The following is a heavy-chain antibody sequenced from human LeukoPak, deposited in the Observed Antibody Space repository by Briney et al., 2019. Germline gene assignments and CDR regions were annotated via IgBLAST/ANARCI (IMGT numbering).Heavy chain of an antibody. D-gene: IGHD3-10*01. CDR3: ARLSHLYGSGRPIDY. Sequence: SETLSLTCTVSGGSISSGGYYWSWIRQHPGKGLEWIGYIYYSGSTYYNPSLKSRVTISVDTSKNQFSLKLSSVTAADTAVYYCARLSHLYGSGRPIDYWGQGTLVTVSS. J-gene: IGHJ4*02. CDR1: GGSISSGGYY. V-gene: IGHV4-31*03. CDR2: IYYSGST.